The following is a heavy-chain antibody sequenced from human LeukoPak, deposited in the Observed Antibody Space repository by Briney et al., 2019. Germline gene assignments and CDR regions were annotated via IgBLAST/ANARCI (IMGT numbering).Heavy chain of an antibody. Sequence: PGGSLRLSCAASGFTFSSYAMSWVRQAPGKGLEWVSAISGSGGSTYYADSVKGRFTISRDNSKNTLYLQMNSLRAEDTAVYYCAKARTLGKYYYDSSGFDYWGQGTLVTVSS. CDR2: ISGSGGST. CDR1: GFTFSSYA. CDR3: AKARTLGKYYYDSSGFDY. J-gene: IGHJ4*02. V-gene: IGHV3-23*01. D-gene: IGHD3-22*01.